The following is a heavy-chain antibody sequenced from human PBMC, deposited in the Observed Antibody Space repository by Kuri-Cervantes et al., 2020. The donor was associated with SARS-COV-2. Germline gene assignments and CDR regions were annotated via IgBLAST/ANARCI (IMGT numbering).Heavy chain of an antibody. CDR3: ARDSPEYSSSSSVPFDY. CDR2: IYHSGRT. D-gene: IGHD6-6*01. CDR1: ASSISSGYY. J-gene: IGHJ4*02. V-gene: IGHV4-38-2*02. Sequence: SQTLSPTSILYASSISSGYYWGWIRQPQGKGLEWIGSIYHSGRTYYNPSLKSRVTISVDTSKNQFSLKLSSVTAADTAVYYCARDSPEYSSSSSVPFDYWGQGTLVTVSS.